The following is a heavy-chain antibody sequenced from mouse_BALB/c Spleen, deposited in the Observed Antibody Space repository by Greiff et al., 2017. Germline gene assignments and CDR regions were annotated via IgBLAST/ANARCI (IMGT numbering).Heavy chain of an antibody. CDR2: ISYSGST. CDR1: GYSITSDYA. J-gene: IGHJ3*01. V-gene: IGHV3-2*02. CDR3: ARGGGGNYDLLPWFAY. D-gene: IGHD2-1*01. Sequence: VQLQQSGPGLVKPSQSLSLTCTVTGYSITSDYAWNWIRQFPGNKLEWMGYISYSGSTSYNPSLKSRISITRDTSKNQFFLQLNSVTTEDTATYYCARGGGGNYDLLPWFAYWGQGTLVTVSA.